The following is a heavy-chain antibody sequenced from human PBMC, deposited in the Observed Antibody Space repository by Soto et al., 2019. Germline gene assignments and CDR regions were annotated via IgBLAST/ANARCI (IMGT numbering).Heavy chain of an antibody. D-gene: IGHD2-15*01. Sequence: GASVKVSCKASGYTSTSYGISWVRQAPGQGLEWMGWISAYNGNTNYAQKLQGRVTMTTDTSTSTAYMELRSLRSDDTAVYYCARDPLTYCSGGSCLYYFDYWGQGTLVTVPS. J-gene: IGHJ4*02. CDR1: GYTSTSYG. V-gene: IGHV1-18*01. CDR2: ISAYNGNT. CDR3: ARDPLTYCSGGSCLYYFDY.